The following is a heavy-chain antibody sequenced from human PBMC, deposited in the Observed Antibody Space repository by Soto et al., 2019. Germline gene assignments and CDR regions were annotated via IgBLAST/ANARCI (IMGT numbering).Heavy chain of an antibody. Sequence: PGGSLRLSCAAAGFIFIDYAINWVRQVPGRGLEYVAVIGGRGGNAFYADSMKGRFSISRDNSKNTVYLHMHNLRVDDSAMYYCAKARHSGDFAGSYDSWGQGTLVTVSS. CDR3: AKARHSGDFAGSYDS. CDR2: IGGRGGNA. V-gene: IGHV3-23*01. CDR1: GFIFIDYA. J-gene: IGHJ5*02. D-gene: IGHD2-21*02.